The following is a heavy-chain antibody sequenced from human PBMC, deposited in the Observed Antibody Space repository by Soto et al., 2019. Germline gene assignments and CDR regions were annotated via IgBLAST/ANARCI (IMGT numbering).Heavy chain of an antibody. Sequence: ESLKISCKGSGYSFTNYWIAWVRQMPGKGLEWMGIIYPGDSDTRYSPSFQGQVTISADKSISTAYLQWRSLRASDTAMYYCARPRSGSYRLDYYGMDVWGQGTTVTVS. CDR1: GYSFTNYW. D-gene: IGHD3-10*01. V-gene: IGHV5-51*01. CDR3: ARPRSGSYRLDYYGMDV. J-gene: IGHJ6*02. CDR2: IYPGDSDT.